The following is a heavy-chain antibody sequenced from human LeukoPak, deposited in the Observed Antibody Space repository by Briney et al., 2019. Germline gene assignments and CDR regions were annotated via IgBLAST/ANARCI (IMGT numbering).Heavy chain of an antibody. J-gene: IGHJ4*01. CDR2: IWYDGSNK. D-gene: IGHD1/OR15-1a*01. CDR3: ARGVGTMGGRPDY. V-gene: IGHV3-33*01. CDR1: GFTFRDYA. Sequence: GGSLRLSCVGSGFTFRDYAMHWVRQAPDRGLEWVASIWYDGSNKYYADSVTGRFTISRDNSKNTVDLQMNSRRVEDTAIYYCARGVGTMGGRPDYWGQGTQVTVSS.